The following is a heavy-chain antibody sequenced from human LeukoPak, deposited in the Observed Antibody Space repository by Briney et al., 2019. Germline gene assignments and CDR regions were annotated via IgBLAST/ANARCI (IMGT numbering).Heavy chain of an antibody. V-gene: IGHV1-69*05. D-gene: IGHD6-13*01. Sequence: SVKVSCKASVGTFSSYAISWVRQAPGQGLEWMGGIIPIFGTANYAQKFHGRVTITTDESTSTAYKELSSLRSEDTAVYYCARAEPSPYSSSWRGGVTQFDYWGQGTLVTVSS. CDR2: IIPIFGTA. CDR1: VGTFSSYA. CDR3: ARAEPSPYSSSWRGGVTQFDY. J-gene: IGHJ4*02.